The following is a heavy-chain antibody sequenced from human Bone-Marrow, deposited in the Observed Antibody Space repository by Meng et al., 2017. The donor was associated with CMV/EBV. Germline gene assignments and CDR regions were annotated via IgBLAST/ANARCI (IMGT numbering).Heavy chain of an antibody. J-gene: IGHJ3*02. Sequence: SETLSLTCTVSGGSISSSSYYWGWIRQPPGKGLEWIGSIYYSGSTYYNPSLKSRVTISVDTSKNQFSLKLSSVTAADTAVYYCASPRKTKEWLHAFDIWGQGTMVAVSS. CDR2: IYYSGST. CDR1: GGSISSSSYY. D-gene: IGHD3-3*01. CDR3: ASPRKTKEWLHAFDI. V-gene: IGHV4-39*07.